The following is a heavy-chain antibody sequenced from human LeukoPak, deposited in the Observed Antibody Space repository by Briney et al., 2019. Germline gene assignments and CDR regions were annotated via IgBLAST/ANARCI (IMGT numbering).Heavy chain of an antibody. V-gene: IGHV1-18*01. D-gene: IGHD2-2*01. CDR2: ISAYNGNT. J-gene: IGHJ4*02. CDR1: GYTFTSYG. CDR3: ARALAAPQVLGYCSSTSCSHYFDY. Sequence: ASVTVSCKASGYTFTSYGISWVRQAPEQGLEWMGWISAYNGNTNYAQKLQGRVTMTTDTSTSTAYMELRSLRSDDTAVYYCARALAAPQVLGYCSSTSCSHYFDYWGQGTLVTVSS.